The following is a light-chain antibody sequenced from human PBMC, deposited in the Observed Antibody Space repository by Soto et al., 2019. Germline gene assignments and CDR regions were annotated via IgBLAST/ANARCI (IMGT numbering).Light chain of an antibody. J-gene: IGKJ1*01. CDR1: QSVSSN. V-gene: IGKV3-15*01. CDR2: GAS. Sequence: EIVMTQSPATLSVSPGERATLSCRASQSVSSNLAWYQQKPGQAPRLLIYGASTRATGIPARFSGSGSGTEFTLTISRLQSEDFAVYYCQNYHNWPRTFGQGTTVEIK. CDR3: QNYHNWPRT.